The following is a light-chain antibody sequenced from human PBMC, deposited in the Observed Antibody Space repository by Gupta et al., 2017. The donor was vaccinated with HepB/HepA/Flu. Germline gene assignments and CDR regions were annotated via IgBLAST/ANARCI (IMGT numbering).Light chain of an antibody. CDR1: SSNIGAGYD. J-gene: IGLJ3*02. CDR3: QSYDSSLSVWV. Sequence: QSVLTQPPSVSGAPGQRVTISCTGSSSNIGAGYDVHWYQQLPGTAPKLLIYGNNNRPSGVPDRFSGSTSGTSASPATTGLQAEDEADDYCQSYDSSLSVWVFGGGTKLTVL. V-gene: IGLV1-40*01. CDR2: GNN.